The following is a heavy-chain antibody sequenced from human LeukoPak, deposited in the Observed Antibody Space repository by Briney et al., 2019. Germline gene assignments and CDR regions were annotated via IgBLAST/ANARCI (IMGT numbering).Heavy chain of an antibody. CDR2: ITSSGST. D-gene: IGHD3-22*01. J-gene: IGHJ4*02. CDR3: ASSFYYDSRDY. V-gene: IGHV4-34*01. CDR1: GGSFSGYF. Sequence: SETLSLTCVVYGGSFSGYFWSWIRQPPGKGLEWIGEITSSGSTNYNPSLKSRVSISIDTSKKKLSLRLTSVTAADSAVYYCASSFYYDSRDYWGQGTLVTVSS.